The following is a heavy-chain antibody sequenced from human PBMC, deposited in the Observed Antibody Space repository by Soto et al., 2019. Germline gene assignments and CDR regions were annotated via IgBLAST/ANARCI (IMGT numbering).Heavy chain of an antibody. V-gene: IGHV3-23*04. CDR3: VRDRYPMSDFWSAFSSD. Sequence: EVQLVQSGGGWVQPGGSLRLSCAASGFTFSSSPMSWVRQVPGKGLEWISAIRNDGGSMYYVDSVKGRFTISRDNSKSTSTLRMKNVRAEETATYYCVRDRYPMSDFWSAFSSDWGQGAQVIVSS. CDR1: GFTFSSSP. D-gene: IGHD3-3*01. J-gene: IGHJ4*02. CDR2: IRNDGGSM.